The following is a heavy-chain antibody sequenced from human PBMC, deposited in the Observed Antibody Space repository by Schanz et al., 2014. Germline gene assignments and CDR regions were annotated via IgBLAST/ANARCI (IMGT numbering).Heavy chain of an antibody. Sequence: QVQLLQFGGGVVQPGRSLRLSCAASGFTFSSYAMHWVRQAPGKGLEWVAVISYDGSNKYYADSVKGRFTISRDNAKNSLYLQMNSLRAEDTAVYYCAKDPSHGDYDYYFDYWGQGTLVTVSS. CDR3: AKDPSHGDYDYYFDY. J-gene: IGHJ4*02. CDR1: GFTFSSYA. V-gene: IGHV3-30-3*01. D-gene: IGHD3-22*01. CDR2: ISYDGSNK.